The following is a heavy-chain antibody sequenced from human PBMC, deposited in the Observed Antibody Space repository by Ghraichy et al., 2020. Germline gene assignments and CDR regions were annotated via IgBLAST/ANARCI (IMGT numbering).Heavy chain of an antibody. CDR3: VRDGHHWNFDY. CDR2: IKTDGGDT. J-gene: IGHJ4*02. D-gene: IGHD1-1*01. Sequence: GGSLRLSCEASGFTFRNYWMHWVRQAPGKGPVWVSRIKTDGGDTRYADSVKGRFIISRDNVQNTMYLQMNSLRADDTAVYYCVRDGHHWNFDYWGQGTLLTVSS. V-gene: IGHV3-74*01. CDR1: GFTFRNYW.